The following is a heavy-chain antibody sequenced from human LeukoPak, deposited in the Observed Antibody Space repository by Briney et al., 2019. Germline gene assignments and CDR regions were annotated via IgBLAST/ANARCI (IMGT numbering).Heavy chain of an antibody. CDR2: ISYTGYI. CDR3: ARAGSSSWYTLAADS. CDR1: GGSITGYY. Sequence: PSETLSLTCTVSGGSITGYYWRWIRQPPGKGLEWIAYISYTGYINYNPSLKSRVTISLDTSKNQFSLKLNSVTAADTAVYFCARAGSSSWYTLAADSWGQGTLVTVSS. D-gene: IGHD2-15*01. J-gene: IGHJ5*01. V-gene: IGHV4-59*01.